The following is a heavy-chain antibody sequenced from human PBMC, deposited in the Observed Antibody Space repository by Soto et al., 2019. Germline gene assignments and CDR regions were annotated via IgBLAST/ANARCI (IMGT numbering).Heavy chain of an antibody. Sequence: QVQLVESGGGVVQPGRSLRLSCAASGFTFSSYGMHWVRQAPGKGLEWVAVISYDGSNKYYADSVKGRFTISRDNSKNTLYLQMNSLRAEDTAVYYCAKLEGSYLDDAFDIWGQGTMVTVSS. V-gene: IGHV3-30*18. J-gene: IGHJ3*02. CDR1: GFTFSSYG. CDR3: AKLEGSYLDDAFDI. D-gene: IGHD1-26*01. CDR2: ISYDGSNK.